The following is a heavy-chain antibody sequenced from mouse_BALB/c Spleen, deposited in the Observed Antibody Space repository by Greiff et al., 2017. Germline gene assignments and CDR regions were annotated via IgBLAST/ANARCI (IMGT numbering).Heavy chain of an antibody. CDR1: GFSLTGYG. D-gene: IGHD2-1*01. CDR2: IWGDGST. V-gene: IGHV2-6-7*01. Sequence: VQLQQSGPGLVAPSQSLSITCTVAGFSLTGYGVNWVRQPPGKGLEWLGMIWGDGSTDYNSALKSRLSISKDNSKSQVFLKMNSLQTDDTVRYYCARDGNYEGTGFAYWGQGTLVTVSA. CDR3: ARDGNYEGTGFAY. J-gene: IGHJ3*01.